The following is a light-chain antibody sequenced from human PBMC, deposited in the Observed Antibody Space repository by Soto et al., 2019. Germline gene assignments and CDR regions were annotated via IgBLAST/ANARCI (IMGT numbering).Light chain of an antibody. J-gene: IGKJ1*01. CDR2: GAS. CDR1: QSISDT. Sequence: EIVMTQSPATLYVSPGARATLSCSVSQSISDTLAWYQQKPGQAPRLLIHGASTRAPGFPARFSGSGSGTEFTLTITSLQSEDFAVYYCQQYNSWPRTFGQGTKVDIK. V-gene: IGKV3-15*01. CDR3: QQYNSWPRT.